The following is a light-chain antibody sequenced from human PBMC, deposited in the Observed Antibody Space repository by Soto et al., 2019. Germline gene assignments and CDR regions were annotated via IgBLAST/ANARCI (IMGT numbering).Light chain of an antibody. CDR3: QQYDDWPWT. V-gene: IGKV3-15*01. Sequence: EIVLTQSPATLSVSAAYRSPVSCMASQSVNSNLAWYHLKPGQAPRLLIYGASIRAAGIPARFTGSESGTEFTLSISSLQSEDFAVYYCQQYDDWPWTFGHGTKVDIK. CDR2: GAS. CDR1: QSVNSN. J-gene: IGKJ1*01.